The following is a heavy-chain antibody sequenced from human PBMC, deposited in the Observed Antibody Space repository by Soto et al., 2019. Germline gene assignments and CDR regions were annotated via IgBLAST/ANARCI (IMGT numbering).Heavy chain of an antibody. D-gene: IGHD4-17*01. J-gene: IGHJ2*01. V-gene: IGHV4-59*08. CDR1: GGSISTYY. Sequence: QVQLQESGPGLVKPSETLSLTCTVSGGSISTYYWSWIRQPPGKGLEWIGYIHYSGSTNYNPSLTSRVSISVATSNDQFSLNLTSVTAADTAVYYCARRYYGGNYWYFDLWGRGTLVTVSS. CDR2: IHYSGST. CDR3: ARRYYGGNYWYFDL.